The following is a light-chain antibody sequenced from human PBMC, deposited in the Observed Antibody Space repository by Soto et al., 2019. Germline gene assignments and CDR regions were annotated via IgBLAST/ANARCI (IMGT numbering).Light chain of an antibody. CDR2: KAS. J-gene: IGKJ2*02. CDR3: QEYESSSRT. V-gene: IGKV1-5*03. CDR1: QSIINW. Sequence: DIPMTQSPSTLSASVGDRVTITCRASQSIINWLAWYQQKPGKAPNLLIYKASTLESGVPSRFSGSGSGTEFTLTISSLQPDDFATYYCQEYESSSRTFGQGTKLEIK.